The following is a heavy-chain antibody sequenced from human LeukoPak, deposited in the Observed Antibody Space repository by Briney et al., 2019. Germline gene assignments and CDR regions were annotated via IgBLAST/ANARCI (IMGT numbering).Heavy chain of an antibody. CDR3: ARGPLNYFDY. D-gene: IGHD1-14*01. J-gene: IGHJ4*02. CDR2: VSHTAST. CDR1: SYSISSGYY. V-gene: IGHV4-38-2*01. Sequence: SETLSLTCAVSSYSISSGYYWGWIRQPPGKGLEWIGSVSHTASTYYYPSLKSRVTISVDTSKNHFPLKLSSVTAADTAVYYCARGPLNYFDYWGQGTLVTVSS.